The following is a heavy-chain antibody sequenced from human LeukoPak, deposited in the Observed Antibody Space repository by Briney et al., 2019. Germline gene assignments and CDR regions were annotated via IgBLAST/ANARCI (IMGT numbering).Heavy chain of an antibody. D-gene: IGHD6-19*01. V-gene: IGHV3-30*18. CDR3: AKATVADYYFDY. J-gene: IGHJ4*02. CDR2: ISYDGSNK. Sequence: GGSLRLSCAASGFTFSSYGMHWVRQAPGKGLEWVAVISYDGSNKYYADSVKGRFTISRDNSKNTLYLQMNSLRAEDTAVYYCAKATVADYYFDYWGQGTLVTVSS. CDR1: GFTFSSYG.